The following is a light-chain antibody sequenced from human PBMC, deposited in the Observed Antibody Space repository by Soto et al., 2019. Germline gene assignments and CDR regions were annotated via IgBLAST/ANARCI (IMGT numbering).Light chain of an antibody. CDR1: QSVGSN. V-gene: IGKV3-15*01. J-gene: IGKJ1*01. CDR3: QHYHNWPPWT. Sequence: EIVMTQSPATLSVPPGERATLSFRASQSVGSNLAWYQQKPGQGPRLLIYGASTRATGIPARFSGSGSDIEFTLTISSLQSEDFAVYYCQHYHNWPPWTFGQGTKVEMK. CDR2: GAS.